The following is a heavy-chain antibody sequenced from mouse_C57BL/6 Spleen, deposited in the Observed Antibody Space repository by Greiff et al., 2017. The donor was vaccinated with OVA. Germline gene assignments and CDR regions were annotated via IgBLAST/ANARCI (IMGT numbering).Heavy chain of an antibody. J-gene: IGHJ3*01. CDR2: IDPEDGET. V-gene: IGHV14-2*01. Sequence: EVQGVESGAELVKPGASVKLSCTASGFNIKDYYMHWVKQRTEQGLEWIGRIDPEDGETKYAPKFQGKATITADTSSNTAYLQLSSLTYEDTAVYYCAPHYCCSRESVWGKGTLVTVSA. D-gene: IGHD1-1*01. CDR1: GFNIKDYY. CDR3: APHYCCSRESV.